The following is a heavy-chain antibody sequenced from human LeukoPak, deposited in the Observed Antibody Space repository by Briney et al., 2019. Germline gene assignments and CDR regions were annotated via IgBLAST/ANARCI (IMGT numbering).Heavy chain of an antibody. D-gene: IGHD3-10*01. CDR2: ISAYNGNT. Sequence: ASVKVSCKASGYTFTSYGISWVRQAPGQGLEWMGWISAYNGNTNYAQKLQGRVTMTTDTSTSTAYMELRSLRSDDTAVYYCAILNDQGNLRGVRLYYFDYWGQGTLVTVSS. J-gene: IGHJ4*02. V-gene: IGHV1-18*01. CDR3: AILNDQGNLRGVRLYYFDY. CDR1: GYTFTSYG.